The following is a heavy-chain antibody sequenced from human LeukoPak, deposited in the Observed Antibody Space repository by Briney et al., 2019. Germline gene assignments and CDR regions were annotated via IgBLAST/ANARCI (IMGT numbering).Heavy chain of an antibody. CDR1: GGSISSSSYY. J-gene: IGHJ3*02. V-gene: IGHV4-39*01. CDR3: ARRGIVVVPAAIRTFDI. CDR2: IYYSGST. Sequence: SETQSLTCTVSGGSISSSSYYWGWIRQPPGKGLEWIGSIYYSGSTYYNPSLKSRVTISVDTSKNQFSLKLSSVTAADTAVYYCARRGIVVVPAAIRTFDIWGQGTMVTVSS. D-gene: IGHD2-2*02.